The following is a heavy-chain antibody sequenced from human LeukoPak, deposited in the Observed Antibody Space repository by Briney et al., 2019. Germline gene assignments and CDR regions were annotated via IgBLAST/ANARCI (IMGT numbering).Heavy chain of an antibody. CDR2: IYYSGST. CDR3: AREVAWFDP. D-gene: IGHD2-15*01. J-gene: IGHJ5*02. Sequence: SETLSLTCTVSGGSISSYYWSWIQQPPGKGLEWIGYIYYSGSTNYNPSLKSRVTISVDTSKNQFSLKLSSVAAADTAVYYCAREVAWFDPWGQGTLVTVSS. CDR1: GGSISSYY. V-gene: IGHV4-59*01.